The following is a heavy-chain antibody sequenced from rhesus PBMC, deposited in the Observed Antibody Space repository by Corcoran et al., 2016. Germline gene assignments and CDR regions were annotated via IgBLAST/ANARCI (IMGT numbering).Heavy chain of an antibody. CDR3: ARDRYCTGSGCHLGGGLDS. D-gene: IGHD2-21*01. Sequence: QVQLQESGPGLVKPSETLSLTCAVSGGSISSSYYYWSWIRQAPGKGLERSGYISYSGSTSYHPSLKSRVTISSDTSKNQFSLKLSSVTAADTAVYYCARDRYCTGSGCHLGGGLDSWGQGVVVTVSS. J-gene: IGHJ6*01. CDR2: ISYSGST. CDR1: GGSISSSYYY. V-gene: IGHV4-122*02.